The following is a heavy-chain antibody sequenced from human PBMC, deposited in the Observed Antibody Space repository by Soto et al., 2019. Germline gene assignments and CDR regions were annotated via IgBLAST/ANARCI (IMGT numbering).Heavy chain of an antibody. V-gene: IGHV3-30*18. J-gene: IGHJ6*02. D-gene: IGHD6-25*01. CDR1: GFTFSSYG. CDR3: AKDVLYSSACYYYGMDV. Sequence: GGSLRLSCAASGFTFSSYGMHWVRQAPGKGLEWVAVISSDGSNKYYADSVKGRFTISRDNSKNTLYLQMNSLRAEDTAVYYCAKDVLYSSACYYYGMDVWGQGTTVTVSS. CDR2: ISSDGSNK.